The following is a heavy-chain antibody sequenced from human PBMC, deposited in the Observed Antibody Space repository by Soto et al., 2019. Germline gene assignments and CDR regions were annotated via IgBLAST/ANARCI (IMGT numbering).Heavy chain of an antibody. CDR1: GFTFSSYS. V-gene: IGHV3-48*02. CDR2: ISSSSSTI. Sequence: EVQLVESGGGLVQPGGSLRLSCAASGFTFSSYSMNWVRQAPGKGLEWVSYISSSSSTIYYADSVKGRFTISRDNAKNSLYLQMNSLRDEDTAVYYCARDWIFGVVIGRPFVPEKPRGWFDPWGQGTLVTVSS. J-gene: IGHJ5*02. CDR3: ARDWIFGVVIGRPFVPEKPRGWFDP. D-gene: IGHD3-3*01.